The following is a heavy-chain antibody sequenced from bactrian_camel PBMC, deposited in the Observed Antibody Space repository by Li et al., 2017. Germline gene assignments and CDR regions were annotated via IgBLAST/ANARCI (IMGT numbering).Heavy chain of an antibody. J-gene: IGHJ4*01. Sequence: HVQLVESGGGSVQAGGSLRLSCSLSGDEGRRYCMGWFRQDAMKERVGVATIDRNGSTRYSASVKGRFTISQDNAKNTVYLQMNELKPGDTAMYYCAAVTFCRGSYCCRLDDLNKYNYWARGTQVTVS. CDR1: GDEGRRYC. CDR2: IDRNGSTR. V-gene: IGHV3-3*01. CDR3: AAVTFCRGSYCCRLDDLNKYNY. D-gene: IGHD2*01.